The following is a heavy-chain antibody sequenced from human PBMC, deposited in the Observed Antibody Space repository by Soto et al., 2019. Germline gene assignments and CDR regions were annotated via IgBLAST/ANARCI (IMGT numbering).Heavy chain of an antibody. D-gene: IGHD6-6*01. CDR1: GYTFTSYY. CDR2: INPSGGST. V-gene: IGHV1-46*01. CDR3: ARVGYSGSSYGAFDI. J-gene: IGHJ3*02. Sequence: ASVKVSCKASGYTFTSYYMHWVRQAPGQGLEWMGIINPSGGSTSYAQKFQGRVTMTRDTSTSTVYMELSSQRSEDTAVYYCARVGYSGSSYGAFDIWGQGTMVTVSS.